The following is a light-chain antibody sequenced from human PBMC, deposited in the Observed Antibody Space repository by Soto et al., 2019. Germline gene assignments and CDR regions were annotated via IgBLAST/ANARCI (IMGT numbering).Light chain of an antibody. CDR2: LVH. CDR1: SSDVGGYNY. J-gene: IGLJ1*01. CDR3: ISYTRSSTYV. Sequence: QSVLNQPASVSGSPGQAIAISCTGTSSDVGGYNYVAWYQQHPGKAPKLMIYLVHNRPSGVSNRFSGSKSGNTASLTISGLQAEDEADYYCISYTRSSTYVFGTGTKVTV. V-gene: IGLV2-14*03.